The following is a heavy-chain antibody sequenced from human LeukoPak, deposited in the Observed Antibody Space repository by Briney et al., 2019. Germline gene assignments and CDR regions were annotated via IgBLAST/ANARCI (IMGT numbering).Heavy chain of an antibody. D-gene: IGHD1-26*01. CDR1: GFTFSSYG. J-gene: IGHJ5*02. Sequence: PGRSLRLSCAASGFTFSSYGMHWVRQAPGKGLEWVAVISYDGSNKYYADSLKGRFTISRDNSKNTLYLQMNSLRAEDTAVYYCAREREWELVSAFDPWGQGTLVTVSS. CDR2: ISYDGSNK. CDR3: AREREWELVSAFDP. V-gene: IGHV3-30*03.